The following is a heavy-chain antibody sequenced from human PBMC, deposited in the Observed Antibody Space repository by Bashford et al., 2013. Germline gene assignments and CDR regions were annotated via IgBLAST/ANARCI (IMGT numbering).Heavy chain of an antibody. J-gene: IGHJ4*02. V-gene: IGHV1-18*01. Sequence: ASVKVSCKASGYTFTSYGISWVRQAPGQGLEWMGWISAYNGNTNYAQKLQGRVTMTTDTSTSTAYMELRSLRSDDTAVYYCAKIEYCGGDCRYIADWGQGTLVTVSS. CDR2: ISAYNGNT. CDR3: AKIEYCGGDCRYIAD. D-gene: IGHD2-21*01. CDR1: GYTFTSYG.